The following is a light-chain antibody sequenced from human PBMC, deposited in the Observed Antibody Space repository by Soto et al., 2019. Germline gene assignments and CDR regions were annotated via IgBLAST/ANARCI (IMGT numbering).Light chain of an antibody. Sequence: EVVLTQSPGTLSLSPGGRATLSCRASQSVSNNYLAWYQQKPGQSPKLLIFGSSDRATGIPDRFSGSGSGTDFTLAISCLEPEDFAVYYCQQYGSSPPYTFGQGTKLEIK. J-gene: IGKJ2*01. CDR1: QSVSNNY. V-gene: IGKV3-20*01. CDR3: QQYGSSPPYT. CDR2: GSS.